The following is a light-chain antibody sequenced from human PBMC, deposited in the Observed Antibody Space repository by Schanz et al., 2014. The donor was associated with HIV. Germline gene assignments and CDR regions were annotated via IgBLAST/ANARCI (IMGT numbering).Light chain of an antibody. Sequence: QSVLTQPPSMSAAPGQRVTISCAGSAFNIGQNYVSWFQQFLGTAPKLLIYVNHQRPSDIPDRFSGSKTGTSATLAIVGLQTGDEADYYCATWDTTLSAVVFGGGTKLTVL. CDR1: AFNIGQNY. CDR2: VNH. CDR3: ATWDTTLSAVV. V-gene: IGLV1-51*01. J-gene: IGLJ2*01.